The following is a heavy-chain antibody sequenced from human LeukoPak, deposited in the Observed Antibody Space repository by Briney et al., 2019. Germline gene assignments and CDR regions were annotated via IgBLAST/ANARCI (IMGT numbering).Heavy chain of an antibody. CDR2: ISYDGSNK. J-gene: IGHJ4*02. V-gene: IGHV3-30*04. CDR1: GFTFSSYA. D-gene: IGHD3-10*01. Sequence: GGSLRLSCAASGFTFSSYAMHWVRQAPGKGLEWVAVISYDGSNKYYADSVKGRFTISRDNSKNTLYLQMNSLRAEDTAVYYCARETWFGELLFDYWGQGTLVTVSS. CDR3: ARETWFGELLFDY.